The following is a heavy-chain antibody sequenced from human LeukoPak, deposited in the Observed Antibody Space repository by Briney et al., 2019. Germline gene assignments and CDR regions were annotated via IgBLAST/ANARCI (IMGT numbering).Heavy chain of an antibody. J-gene: IGHJ4*02. V-gene: IGHV3-53*01. CDR3: ARISL. CDR2: IDSGGTR. CDR1: GFTVSTTY. Sequence: GGSLRLSCAASGFTVSTTYIMWVRQAAGKGLQWVSVIDSGGTRNYADSVKGRFTISRDNSKNMVYLHMNDLRVEDTAMYYCARISLWGQGTLVTVSS.